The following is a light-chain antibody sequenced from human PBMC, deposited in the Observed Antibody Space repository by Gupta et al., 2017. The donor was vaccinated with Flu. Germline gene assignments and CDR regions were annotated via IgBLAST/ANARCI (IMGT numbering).Light chain of an antibody. J-gene: IGKJ2*01. CDR3: QQYHTRPYT. V-gene: IGKV3-15*01. CDR1: QSFSNN. CDR2: RTS. Sequence: EIVMTQSPATLSVSPGESVTLSCRASQSFSNNLAWYQQKPGQPPRLLIYRTSTRATGIPARFSGSGSVTDFTLSITSLQAEDFAVYYCQQYHTRPYTFGPGTKLEI.